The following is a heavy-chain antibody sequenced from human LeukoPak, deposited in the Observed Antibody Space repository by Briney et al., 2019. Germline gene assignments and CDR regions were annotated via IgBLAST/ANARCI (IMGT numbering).Heavy chain of an antibody. CDR3: AELGITMIGGV. V-gene: IGHV3-53*01. CDR2: IYNDGRT. D-gene: IGHD3-10*02. CDR1: GFTVSNKY. Sequence: GGSLRLSCAASGFTVSNKYMTWVRQAPGKGLEWVSLIYNDGRTYYADSVKGRCTISRDNSKNTLYLQMNSLRVEDTAVYYCAELGITMIGGVWGKGTTVTISS. J-gene: IGHJ6*04.